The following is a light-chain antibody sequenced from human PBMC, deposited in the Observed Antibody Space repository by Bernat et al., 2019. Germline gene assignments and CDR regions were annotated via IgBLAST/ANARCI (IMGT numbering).Light chain of an antibody. J-gene: IGLJ1*01. CDR1: SSNIGSNY. CDR2: DNN. Sequence: QSVLTQPPSVSATPGQKVTISCSGSSSNIGSNYVSWYQQLPGTSPKLLIYDNNERPSGIPDRFSGSKSGTSATLGITGLQTGDEADYYCGTWDTSLGAVVGTGTKFTVL. V-gene: IGLV1-51*01. CDR3: GTWDTSLGAV.